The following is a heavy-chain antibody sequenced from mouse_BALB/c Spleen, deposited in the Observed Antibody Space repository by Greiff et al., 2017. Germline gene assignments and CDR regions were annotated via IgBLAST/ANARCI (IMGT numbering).Heavy chain of an antibody. J-gene: IGHJ2*01. CDR1: GYTFTSYY. V-gene: IGHV1S81*02. Sequence: VQLQQPGAELVKPGASVKLSCKASGYTFTSYYMYWVKQRPGQGLEWIGGINPSNGGTNFNEKFKSKATLTVDKSSSTAYMQLSSLTSEDSAVYYCTRGEGSRYDDYFDYWGQGTTLTVSS. D-gene: IGHD2-14*01. CDR3: TRGEGSRYDDYFDY. CDR2: INPSNGGT.